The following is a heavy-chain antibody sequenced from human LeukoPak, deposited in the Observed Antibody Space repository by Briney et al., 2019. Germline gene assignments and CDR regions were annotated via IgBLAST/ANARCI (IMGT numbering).Heavy chain of an antibody. CDR3: TTDLGDYGDYIRE. CDR2: ISYDGSNK. J-gene: IGHJ4*02. D-gene: IGHD4-17*01. Sequence: QPGGSLRLSCAASGFTFSNYALHWVRQAPGKGLEWVAVISYDGSNKFYADSVKGRVSISRDNSNNTLYLQMNSLKIEDTAVYYCTTDLGDYGDYIREWGQGTLVTVSS. CDR1: GFTFSNYA. V-gene: IGHV3-30*04.